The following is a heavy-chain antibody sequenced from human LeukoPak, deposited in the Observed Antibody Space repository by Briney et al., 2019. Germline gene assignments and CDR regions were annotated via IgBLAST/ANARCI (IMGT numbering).Heavy chain of an antibody. CDR1: GFSFSSYS. Sequence: TGGSLRLSCAASGFSFSSYSMNWVRQAPGKGLEWVSAISGSGGSTYYADSVKGRFTISRDNSKNTLYLQMNRLRAEDTAVYYCAKRGLAAAPFRWGQGTLVTVSS. CDR3: AKRGLAAAPFR. V-gene: IGHV3-23*01. J-gene: IGHJ4*02. CDR2: ISGSGGST. D-gene: IGHD6-13*01.